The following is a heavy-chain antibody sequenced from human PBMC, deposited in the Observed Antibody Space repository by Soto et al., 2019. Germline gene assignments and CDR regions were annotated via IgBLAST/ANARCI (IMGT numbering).Heavy chain of an antibody. D-gene: IGHD5-18*01. CDR1: RFTFSNYG. CDR3: AKERDTRTSSCFDS. V-gene: IGHV3-30*18. J-gene: IGHJ4*02. CDR2: ISHDGKVK. Sequence: QVQLVESGGGVVQPGRSLRLSCAASRFTFSNYGMQWVRQAPGKGLGWVAVISHDGKVKYYADSVKGRFTISRDNFQNTLDLQMDSLRAEDTAVYYCAKERDTRTSSCFDSWGQGTLVTVSS.